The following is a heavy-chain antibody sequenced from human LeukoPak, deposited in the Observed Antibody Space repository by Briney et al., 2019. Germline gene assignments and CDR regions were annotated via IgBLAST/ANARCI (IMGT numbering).Heavy chain of an antibody. J-gene: IGHJ4*02. CDR2: IQHDGSNK. CDR3: ARSRYDSSGYYGIIGY. D-gene: IGHD3-22*01. CDR1: GFTFSSYW. V-gene: IGHV3-30*02. Sequence: PGGSLRLSCAASGFTFSSYWMSWVRQAPGKGLEWVAFIQHDGSNKYYADSVKGRFTVSRDNSKNTLYLQMNSLRAEDTAVYYCARSRYDSSGYYGIIGYWGQGTLVTVSS.